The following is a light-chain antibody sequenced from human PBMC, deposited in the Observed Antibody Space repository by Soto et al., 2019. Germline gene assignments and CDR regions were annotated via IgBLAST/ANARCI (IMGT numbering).Light chain of an antibody. J-gene: IGKJ5*01. V-gene: IGKV1-39*01. Sequence: IQMTPSPSSLSASVGDRVTITCRASQSISSYLNWYQQKPGKAPKLLIYEATNLQSGVPPRFSGSGSGTDFTLTISSLQPEDFATYFCQQANSFPITFGQGKRLEIK. CDR1: QSISSY. CDR3: QQANSFPIT. CDR2: EAT.